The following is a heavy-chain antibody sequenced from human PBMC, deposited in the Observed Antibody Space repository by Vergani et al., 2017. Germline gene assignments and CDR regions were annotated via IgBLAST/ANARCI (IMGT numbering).Heavy chain of an antibody. CDR2: IASSDTTV. CDR1: GFFFSDYY. J-gene: IGHJ5*02. D-gene: IGHD5-18*01. V-gene: IGHV3-11*04. CDR3: ARSPHGYTYGGYISQFDP. Sequence: QVQLVESGGGLVKPGGSLRLSCTASGFFFSDYYMSWLRQAPGKGLEWISYIASSDTTVYYADSVKGRFTISRDNAKNSLYLQMNNLRVEDTAVYFCARSPHGYTYGGYISQFDPWGQGTLVTVSS.